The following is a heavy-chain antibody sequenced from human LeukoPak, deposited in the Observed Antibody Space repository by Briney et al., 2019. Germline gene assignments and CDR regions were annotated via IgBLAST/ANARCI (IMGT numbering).Heavy chain of an antibody. CDR1: GFAFSSSS. CDR2: IKEDGSVK. CDR3: ARDSSWALDF. D-gene: IGHD3-16*01. Sequence: GGSLRLSCAASGFAFSSSSMGWVRQAPGTGLEWVANIKEDGSVKHYVGSVKDRFTISRDNAKNSLYLQMNSLRTEDTALYYCARDSSWALDFWGQGTLVTVSS. V-gene: IGHV3-7*01. J-gene: IGHJ4*02.